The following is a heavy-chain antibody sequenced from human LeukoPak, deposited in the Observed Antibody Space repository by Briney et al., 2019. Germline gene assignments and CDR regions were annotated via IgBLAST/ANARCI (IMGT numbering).Heavy chain of an antibody. Sequence: ASVKVSCKTSGYTFTNYDIYWVRQAPGQGLECMGWISGYTGDTKYAQILQGRFTVTTDTSASTAYMELRSLTYDDTAVYYCARAGYCGDGGCRGGSAFDVWGQGTMVTVSS. CDR1: GYTFTNYD. D-gene: IGHD2-15*01. V-gene: IGHV1-18*01. J-gene: IGHJ3*01. CDR3: ARAGYCGDGGCRGGSAFDV. CDR2: ISGYTGDT.